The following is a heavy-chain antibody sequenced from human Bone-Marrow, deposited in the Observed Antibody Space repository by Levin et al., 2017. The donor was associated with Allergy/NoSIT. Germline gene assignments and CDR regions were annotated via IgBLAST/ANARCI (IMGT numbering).Heavy chain of an antibody. CDR1: GYSFIDYY. CDR3: AREGDDGEYDY. J-gene: IGHJ4*02. CDR2: VIPRTGGT. V-gene: IGHV1-2*06. Sequence: GASVKVSCETSGYSFIDYYIHWVRQAPGQGLEWMGRVIPRTGGTNFAPRFQGRVTMTRDTSTTTADMELSRLKSDDTAVYFCAREGDDGEYDYWGQGTLVTVSS. D-gene: IGHD4-17*01.